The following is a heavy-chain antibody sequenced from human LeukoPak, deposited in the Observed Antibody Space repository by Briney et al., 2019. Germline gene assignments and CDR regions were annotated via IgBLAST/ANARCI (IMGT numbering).Heavy chain of an antibody. D-gene: IGHD2-15*01. Sequence: SGTLSLTCAVSGGSISSSNWWSWFRQPPGKGLEWIGEIYHSGSTNYNPSLKSRVTISVDKSKNQFSLKLSSVTAADTAVYYCARARVYCSGGSCYSGLGYYYYGMDVWGQGTTVTVSS. CDR1: GGSISSSNW. J-gene: IGHJ6*02. CDR2: IYHSGST. V-gene: IGHV4-4*02. CDR3: ARARVYCSGGSCYSGLGYYYYGMDV.